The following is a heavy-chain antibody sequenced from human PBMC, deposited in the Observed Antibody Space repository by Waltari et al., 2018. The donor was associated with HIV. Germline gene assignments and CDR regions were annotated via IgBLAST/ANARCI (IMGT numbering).Heavy chain of an antibody. CDR3: ARSNGPLDY. D-gene: IGHD7-27*01. CDR2: NYYSGST. Sequence: LSLTCAVSGGSVSRGGYYWNWIRQPPGEGLEWIGYNYYSGSTNYNPSLRSRFTISVDLSKNQFSLKLRAGTAADTAVYYCARSNGPLDYWGQGTLVTVSS. CDR1: GGSVSRGGYY. J-gene: IGHJ4*02. V-gene: IGHV4-61*08.